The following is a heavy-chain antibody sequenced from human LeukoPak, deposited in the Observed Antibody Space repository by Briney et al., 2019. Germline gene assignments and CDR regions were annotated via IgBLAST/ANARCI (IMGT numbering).Heavy chain of an antibody. D-gene: IGHD1-1*01. V-gene: IGHV1-2*02. CDR2: INPNSGGT. CDR3: ARRTTGTTGTYYFDY. Sequence: ASVKVSCKASGYTFTGYYMHWVRQAPGQGLEWMGWINPNSGGTNYAQKLQGRVTMTRDTSISTAYMELSRLRSDDTAVYYCARRTTGTTGTYYFDYWGQGTLVTVSS. J-gene: IGHJ4*02. CDR1: GYTFTGYY.